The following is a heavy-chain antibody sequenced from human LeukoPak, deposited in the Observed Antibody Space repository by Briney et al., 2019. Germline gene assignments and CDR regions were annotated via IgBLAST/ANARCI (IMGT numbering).Heavy chain of an antibody. Sequence: GGSLRLSCAASGFTVSSNYMNWVRQAPGKGLEWVSVIYSGGSTHYADSVKGRFTISRDNSKNTLFLQMNSLRPEDTAVYFCARDGEMATPRLDYWGQGTLVTVSS. V-gene: IGHV3-53*01. CDR3: ARDGEMATPRLDY. J-gene: IGHJ4*02. D-gene: IGHD5-24*01. CDR2: IYSGGST. CDR1: GFTVSSNY.